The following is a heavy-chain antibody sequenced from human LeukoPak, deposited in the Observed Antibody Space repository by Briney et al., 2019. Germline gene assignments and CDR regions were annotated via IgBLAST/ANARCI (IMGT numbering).Heavy chain of an antibody. D-gene: IGHD3-22*01. J-gene: IGHJ4*02. V-gene: IGHV3-30*18. CDR1: GFTFSSYG. CDR3: AKDGPPGYYDSSGYLND. CDR2: ISYDGSNK. Sequence: AGGSLRLSCAASGFTFSSYGMHWVRQAPGKGLEWVAVISYDGSNKYYADSVKGRFTISRDNSKNTMYLQMNSLRAEDTAVYYCAKDGPPGYYDSSGYLNDWGQGTLVTVSS.